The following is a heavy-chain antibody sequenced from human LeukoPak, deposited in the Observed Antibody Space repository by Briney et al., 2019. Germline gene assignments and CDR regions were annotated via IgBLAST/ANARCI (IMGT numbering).Heavy chain of an antibody. CDR1: GFTFDDYA. CDR2: ISWNSGSI. Sequence: HPGGSLRLSCAASGFTFDDYAMHWVRQAPGKGLEWVSGISWNSGSIGYADSVKGRFTISRDNAKNSLYLQMNSLRAEDTALYYCAKGAWHGDIVATIWDYWGQGTLVTVSS. CDR3: AKGAWHGDIVATIWDY. V-gene: IGHV3-9*01. J-gene: IGHJ4*02. D-gene: IGHD5-12*01.